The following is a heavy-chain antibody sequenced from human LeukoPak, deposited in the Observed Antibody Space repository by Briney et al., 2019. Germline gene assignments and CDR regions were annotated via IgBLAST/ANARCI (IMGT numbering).Heavy chain of an antibody. Sequence: SETLSLTCTVPGGSISSYYWSWIRQPPGKGLEWIGYIYYSGSTNYNPSLTSRVTISVDTSKNQFSLKLSSVTAADTAVYYCARDPSGEWDRFDPWGQGTLVTVSS. CDR2: IYYSGST. J-gene: IGHJ5*02. CDR3: ARDPSGEWDRFDP. CDR1: GGSISSYY. D-gene: IGHD3-16*01. V-gene: IGHV4-59*01.